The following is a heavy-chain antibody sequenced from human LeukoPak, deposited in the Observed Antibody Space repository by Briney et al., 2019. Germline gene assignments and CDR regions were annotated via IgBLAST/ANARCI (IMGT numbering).Heavy chain of an antibody. J-gene: IGHJ4*02. CDR1: GFTFSRNS. CDR3: ARGLDNYSYKFDY. Sequence: GGSLRLSCAGSGFTFSRNSMNWVRQAPGKGLEWVSSISSSSSYIYYADSVKGRFTISRDNAENSLYLQMNSLRAEDTAVYYCARGLDNYSYKFDYWGQGTLVTVSS. D-gene: IGHD5-18*01. CDR2: ISSSSSYI. V-gene: IGHV3-21*06.